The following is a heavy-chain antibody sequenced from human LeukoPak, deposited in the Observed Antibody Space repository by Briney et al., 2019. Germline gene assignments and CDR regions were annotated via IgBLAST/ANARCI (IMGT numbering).Heavy chain of an antibody. D-gene: IGHD6-6*01. Sequence: AASLLFSSKASGYGSTSDWICWVRHTPGKGLEWMGIIYPADSDTRYNPSFEGQVTISADMSIRSAHLQWSSLRASDTAVYWCARRAFTSSSFSDYYHVDGWGKGTAVTVSS. CDR2: IYPADSDT. J-gene: IGHJ6*03. CDR3: ARRAFTSSSFSDYYHVDG. CDR1: GYGSTSDW. V-gene: IGHV5-51*01.